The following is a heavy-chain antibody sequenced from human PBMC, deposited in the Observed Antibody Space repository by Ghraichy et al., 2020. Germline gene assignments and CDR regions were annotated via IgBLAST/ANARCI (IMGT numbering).Heavy chain of an antibody. J-gene: IGHJ5*02. CDR2: IGASGGST. V-gene: IGHV3-23*01. D-gene: IGHD2-15*01. Sequence: GGSLRLSCAASGFTFSNYVMSWVRQAPGKGLEWVSTIGASGGSTYYADSVKGRFTISRDNSKNTLYLQMDRLRAEDAAVYYCAKAWGYCSGGTCPSYNWFDPWGQGTRVTVSS. CDR1: GFTFSNYV. CDR3: AKAWGYCSGGTCPSYNWFDP.